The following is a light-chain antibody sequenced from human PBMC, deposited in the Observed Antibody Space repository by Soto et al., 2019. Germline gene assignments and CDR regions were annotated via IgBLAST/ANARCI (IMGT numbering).Light chain of an antibody. V-gene: IGKV3-20*01. CDR3: QQYGSSPRT. Sequence: EIVLTQSPGTLSLSPGERATLSCRASQSVSSSYVAWYEQKPGQAPRLLIYGASRRATGIPDRFTGSGSGTDFTLTIIRLEPEDFAVYYCQQYGSSPRTFGQGTKVEIK. CDR2: GAS. J-gene: IGKJ1*01. CDR1: QSVSSSY.